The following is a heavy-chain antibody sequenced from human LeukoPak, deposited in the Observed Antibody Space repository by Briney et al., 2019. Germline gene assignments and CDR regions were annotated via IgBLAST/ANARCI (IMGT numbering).Heavy chain of an antibody. V-gene: IGHV3-7*01. J-gene: IGHJ6*02. CDR2: IKQDGSEK. Sequence: PGGSLRLSCAASGFTFSSYWMSWVRQAPGKGREWVANIKQDGSEKYYVDSVKGRFTISRDNAKNSLYLQMNSLRAEDTAVYYCARGTYSSGWGRNYYYGMDVWGQGTTVTVSS. CDR1: GFTFSSYW. D-gene: IGHD6-19*01. CDR3: ARGTYSSGWGRNYYYGMDV.